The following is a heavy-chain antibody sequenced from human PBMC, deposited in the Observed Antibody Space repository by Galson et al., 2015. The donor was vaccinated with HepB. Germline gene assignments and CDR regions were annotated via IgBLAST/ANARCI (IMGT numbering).Heavy chain of an antibody. Sequence: ETLSLTCAVYGGSFSGYYWSWIRQPPGKGLEWIGEINHSGSTNYNPSLKSRVTISVDTSKNQFSLKLSSVTAADTAVYYCARTGHYYDSSGYYYGRANWFDPWGQGTLVTVSS. CDR1: GGSFSGYY. J-gene: IGHJ5*02. V-gene: IGHV4-34*01. CDR3: ARTGHYYDSSGYYYGRANWFDP. CDR2: INHSGST. D-gene: IGHD3-22*01.